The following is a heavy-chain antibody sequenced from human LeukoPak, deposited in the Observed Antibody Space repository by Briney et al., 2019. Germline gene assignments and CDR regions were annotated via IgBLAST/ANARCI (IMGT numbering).Heavy chain of an antibody. J-gene: IGHJ4*02. Sequence: PSETLSLTCTVSGGSISSSSYYWGWIRQPPGKGLEWIGSIYYSGSTYYNPSLKSRVTISVDTSKNQFSLKLSSVTAADTAVYYCASPVLRYFDWWPYYFDYWGQGTLVTVSS. CDR2: IYYSGST. V-gene: IGHV4-39*07. CDR1: GGSISSSSYY. CDR3: ASPVLRYFDWWPYYFDY. D-gene: IGHD3-9*01.